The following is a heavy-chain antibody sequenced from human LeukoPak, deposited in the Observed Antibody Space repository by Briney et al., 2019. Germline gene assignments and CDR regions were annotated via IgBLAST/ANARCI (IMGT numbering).Heavy chain of an antibody. J-gene: IGHJ5*02. D-gene: IGHD3-16*01. Sequence: SETLSLTCTVSGGSISSYYWSWIRQPPGKGLEWIGYIYYSGSTNYNPSLKSRVTISVDTSKNQFSLKLSSVTAADTAVYYCARDYGTDFVWSSWFDPWGQGTLVTVPS. CDR2: IYYSGST. CDR1: GGSISSYY. CDR3: ARDYGTDFVWSSWFDP. V-gene: IGHV4-59*01.